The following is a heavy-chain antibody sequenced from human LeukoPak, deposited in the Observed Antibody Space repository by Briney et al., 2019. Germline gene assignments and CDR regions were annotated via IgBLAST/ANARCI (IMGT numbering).Heavy chain of an antibody. J-gene: IGHJ4*02. CDR3: ARDQWVAGIGFDY. V-gene: IGHV3-30*03. CDR2: ISYDGSNK. D-gene: IGHD6-19*01. Sequence: GGSLRLSCAASGFTFSSYGMHWVRQAPGKGLEWVAVISYDGSNKYYADSVKGRFTISRDNSKNTLYLQMNSLRAEDTAVYYCARDQWVAGIGFDYWGQGTLVTVSS. CDR1: GFTFSSYG.